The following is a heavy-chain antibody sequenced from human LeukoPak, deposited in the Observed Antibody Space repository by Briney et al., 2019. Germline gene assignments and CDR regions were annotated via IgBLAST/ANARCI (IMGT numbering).Heavy chain of an antibody. Sequence: PGRSLRLSCAASGFTFSSYGMHWVRQAPGKGLEWVAVIWYDGSNRYYADSEKGRFTISRDNSKNTLYLQMNSLRAEDTAVYYCARSSYSSGWYGPDYWGQGTLVTVSS. V-gene: IGHV3-33*01. CDR1: GFTFSSYG. D-gene: IGHD6-19*01. J-gene: IGHJ4*02. CDR2: IWYDGSNR. CDR3: ARSSYSSGWYGPDY.